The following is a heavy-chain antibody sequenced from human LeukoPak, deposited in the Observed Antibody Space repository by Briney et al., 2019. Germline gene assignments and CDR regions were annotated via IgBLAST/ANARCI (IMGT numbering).Heavy chain of an antibody. CDR1: GFTFTSSA. D-gene: IGHD4-17*01. CDR3: AAVGGYGDYAVPDY. J-gene: IGHJ4*02. V-gene: IGHV1-58*02. CDR2: IVVGSDNT. Sequence: GASVKVSCKASGFTFTSSAMQWVRQARGQRLEWIGWIVVGSDNTNYAQKFQERVTITRDMSTSTAYMELSSLRSEDTAVYYCAAVGGYGDYAVPDYWGQGTLVTVSS.